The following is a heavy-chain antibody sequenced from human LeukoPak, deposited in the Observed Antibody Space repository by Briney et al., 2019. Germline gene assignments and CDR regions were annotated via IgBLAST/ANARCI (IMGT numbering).Heavy chain of an antibody. J-gene: IGHJ4*02. D-gene: IGHD4-17*01. Sequence: PSETLSLTCTVSRGSISGTTYYWGWIRQPPGKGLEWIGTIYYSGSTYYNPSLKSRVTISVDTSQNQFSLKLSSVTAADTAVYYCARGPTVKYFDYWGQGTLVTVSS. CDR1: RGSISGTTYY. CDR3: ARGPTVKYFDY. V-gene: IGHV4-39*07. CDR2: IYYSGST.